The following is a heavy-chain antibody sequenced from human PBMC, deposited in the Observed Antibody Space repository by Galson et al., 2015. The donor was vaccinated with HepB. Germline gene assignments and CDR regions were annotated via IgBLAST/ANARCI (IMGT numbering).Heavy chain of an antibody. J-gene: IGHJ3*02. D-gene: IGHD3-3*01. CDR2: ISYDGSNK. CDR1: GFTFSSYG. Sequence: SLRLSCAASGFTFSSYGIHWVRQAPGKGLEWVAVISYDGSNKYYADSVKGRFTISRDNSKNTLYLQMNSLRAEDTAVYYCAKDGPLNFWSASDAFDIWGQGTMVTVSS. V-gene: IGHV3-30*18. CDR3: AKDGPLNFWSASDAFDI.